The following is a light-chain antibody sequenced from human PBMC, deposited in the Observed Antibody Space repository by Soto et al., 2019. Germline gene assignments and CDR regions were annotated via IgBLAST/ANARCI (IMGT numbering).Light chain of an antibody. J-gene: IGKJ4*01. V-gene: IGKV1-33*01. CDR3: QHYQHRPPPS. Sequence: DVQMTQSPSSLSASVGDRVTITCQASQDIRNYLNWYQQKPGKAPNLLIYDASNLRAGVPSRFRGSGSGTEFTFTISTLRPEDIATYYCQHYQHRPPPSFGGGTKVE. CDR1: QDIRNY. CDR2: DAS.